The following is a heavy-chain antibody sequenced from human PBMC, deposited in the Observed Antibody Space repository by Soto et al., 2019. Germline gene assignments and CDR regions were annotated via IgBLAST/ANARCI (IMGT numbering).Heavy chain of an antibody. J-gene: IGHJ3*02. D-gene: IGHD6-19*01. Sequence: SETLSLTCTVSGGSISSSSYYWGWIRQPPGKGLEWIGSIYYSGSTYYNPSLKSRVTISVDTSKNQFSLKLSSVTAADTAVYYCARHFAAGYSSGWYGGDAFDIWGQGTMVTVSS. V-gene: IGHV4-39*01. CDR1: GGSISSSSYY. CDR3: ARHFAAGYSSGWYGGDAFDI. CDR2: IYYSGST.